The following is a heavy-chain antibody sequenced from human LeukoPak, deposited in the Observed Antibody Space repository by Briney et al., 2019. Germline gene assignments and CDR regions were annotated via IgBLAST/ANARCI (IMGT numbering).Heavy chain of an antibody. D-gene: IGHD1-14*01. V-gene: IGHV3-48*01. J-gene: IGHJ4*02. CDR1: GFTFSSYS. CDR2: ISSSSSTI. CDR3: ARGTLNIPGEHGAFDY. Sequence: GGSLRLSCAASGFTFSSYSMNWVRQAPGKGLEWVSYISSSSSTIYYADSVKGRFTISRDNAKNSLYLQMNSLRAEDTAVYYCARGTLNIPGEHGAFDYWGQGTLVTVSS.